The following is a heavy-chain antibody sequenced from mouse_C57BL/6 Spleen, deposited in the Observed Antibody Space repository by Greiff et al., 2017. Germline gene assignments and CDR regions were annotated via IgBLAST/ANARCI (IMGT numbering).Heavy chain of an antibody. CDR3: ARSGYDYDGYYAMDY. CDR1: GYTFTSYW. D-gene: IGHD2-4*01. Sequence: QVQLQQPGTELVKPGASVKLSCKASGYTFTSYWMHWVKQRPGQGLEWIGNINPSNGGTNYNEKFKSKATLTVDKSSSTAYMQLSSLTSEDSAVYYCARSGYDYDGYYAMDYWGQGTSVTVSS. CDR2: INPSNGGT. V-gene: IGHV1-53*01. J-gene: IGHJ4*01.